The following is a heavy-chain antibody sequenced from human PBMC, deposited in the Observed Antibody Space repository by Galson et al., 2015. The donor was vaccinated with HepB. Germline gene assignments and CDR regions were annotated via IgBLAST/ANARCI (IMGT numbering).Heavy chain of an antibody. J-gene: IGHJ4*02. Sequence: SLRLSCAASGFTFSNYAMSWVRQAPGKGLEWVSTISGSGGTTYYTDSVKGRFTISRDNSKNTLYLQMNSLRAEDTAIYYCAKVRVDYGDYDAYFDYWGQGTLVTVSS. CDR3: AKVRVDYGDYDAYFDY. V-gene: IGHV3-23*01. CDR1: GFTFSNYA. CDR2: ISGSGGTT. D-gene: IGHD4-17*01.